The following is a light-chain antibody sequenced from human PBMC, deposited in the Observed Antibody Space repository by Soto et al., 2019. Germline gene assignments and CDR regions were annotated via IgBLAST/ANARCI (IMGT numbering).Light chain of an antibody. CDR3: QQYGSSPRT. J-gene: IGKJ1*01. CDR2: GAS. CDR1: QSIGSTY. V-gene: IGKV3-20*01. Sequence: EIVLTQSPGTLSLSPGERATLSCRASQSIGSTYLAWYQQTPGQAPRLLIYGASNRATGIPDRFSGSGSGTDFTLTISRLEPEDFAVYYCQQYGSSPRTCGQGTKVELK.